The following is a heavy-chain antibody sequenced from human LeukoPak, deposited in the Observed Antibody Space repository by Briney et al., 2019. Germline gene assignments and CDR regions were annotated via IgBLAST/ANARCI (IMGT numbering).Heavy chain of an antibody. CDR3: ARALYGDYDYYYGMDV. CDR2: ISAYNGNT. V-gene: IGHV1-18*01. J-gene: IGHJ6*02. CDR1: GYTFTSYA. Sequence: SAKVSCKASGYTFTSYAMHWVRQAPGQGLEWMGWISAYNGNTNYAQKLQGRVTMTTDTSTSTAYMELRSLRSDDTAVYYCARALYGDYDYYYGMDVWGQGTTVTVSS. D-gene: IGHD4-17*01.